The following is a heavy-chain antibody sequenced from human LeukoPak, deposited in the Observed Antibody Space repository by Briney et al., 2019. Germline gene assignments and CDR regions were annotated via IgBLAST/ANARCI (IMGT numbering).Heavy chain of an antibody. Sequence: SETLSLTCTVSGGSISSYYWSWIRQPPGKGLEWIGYIYYTGSTNYNPSLKSRVTISVGTSKNQFSLKLSSVTAADTAVYYCARQYGSGGLSYFDYWGQGTLVTVSS. CDR2: IYYTGST. V-gene: IGHV4-59*08. CDR1: GGSISSYY. D-gene: IGHD3-10*01. J-gene: IGHJ4*02. CDR3: ARQYGSGGLSYFDY.